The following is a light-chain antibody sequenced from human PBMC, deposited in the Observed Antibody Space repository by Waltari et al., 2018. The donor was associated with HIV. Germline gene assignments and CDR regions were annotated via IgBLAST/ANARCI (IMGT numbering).Light chain of an antibody. CDR3: AAWDDNRNAVV. CDR1: RSHIAKHS. CDR2: SNN. Sequence: QSILTQPPSVSAAPGTRVTISCPGNRSHIAKHSVTWYQQLSGTAPKLLINSNNQRPSGVPDRFSGSKSGTSGSLAISGLQSEDEADYYCAAWDDNRNAVVFGGGTKLTVL. J-gene: IGLJ2*01. V-gene: IGLV1-44*01.